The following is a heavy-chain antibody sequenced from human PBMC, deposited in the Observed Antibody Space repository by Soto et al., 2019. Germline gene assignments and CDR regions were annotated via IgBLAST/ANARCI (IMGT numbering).Heavy chain of an antibody. CDR1: GYTFTSYA. Sequence: ASVKVSCKASGYTFTSYAMHWVRQAPGQRLEWMGWINAGNGNTYYADSLKGRFTTSRDNSKSTLYLHMSSLRIEDTAVYYCGRKEVSGPIDFWGQGTLVTVSS. CDR3: GRKEVSGPIDF. V-gene: IGHV1-3*01. J-gene: IGHJ4*02. CDR2: INAGNGNT.